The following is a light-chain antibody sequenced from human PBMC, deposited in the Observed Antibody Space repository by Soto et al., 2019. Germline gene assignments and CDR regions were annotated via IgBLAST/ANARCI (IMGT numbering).Light chain of an antibody. V-gene: IGKV3-20*01. J-gene: IGKJ4*01. CDR3: HQYDSSPLT. Sequence: EIVLTQSPGTLSLSPGERATLSCRASQSVSSSYLAWYQQKPGQAPRLLIYGASSRATGIPDRFSGRGSGTDSTLTISRLEPEDLAVYYCHQYDSSPLTFGGGTKVEIK. CDR1: QSVSSSY. CDR2: GAS.